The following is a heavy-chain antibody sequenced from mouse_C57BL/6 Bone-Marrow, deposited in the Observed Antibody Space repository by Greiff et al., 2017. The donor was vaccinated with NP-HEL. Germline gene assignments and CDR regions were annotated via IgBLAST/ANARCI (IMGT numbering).Heavy chain of an antibody. Sequence: VQLQQSGAELVRPGTSVKMSCKASGYTFTNYWIGWAKQRPGHGLEWIGDIYPGGGYTNYNEKFKGKATLTADKSSSTAYMQFSSLTSEDSAIYYCARWDYGSSYSDYWGQGTTLTVSS. V-gene: IGHV1-63*01. CDR2: IYPGGGYT. J-gene: IGHJ2*01. CDR3: ARWDYGSSYSDY. D-gene: IGHD1-1*01. CDR1: GYTFTNYW.